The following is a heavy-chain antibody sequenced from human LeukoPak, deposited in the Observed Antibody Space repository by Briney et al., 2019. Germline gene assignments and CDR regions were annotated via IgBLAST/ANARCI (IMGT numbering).Heavy chain of an antibody. D-gene: IGHD6-19*01. CDR1: GFTFSSYA. CDR2: ISSSGTGT. CDR3: AKGYTSGWYYYIDY. V-gene: IGHV3-23*01. J-gene: IGHJ4*02. Sequence: GGSLRLSCAASGFTFSSYAMHWVRQAPGKGLEWVSTISSSGTGTYYADSVKGRFTIFRDNSKNTLYLQMNSLRAEDTAVYYCAKGYTSGWYYYIDYWGQGTLVTVSS.